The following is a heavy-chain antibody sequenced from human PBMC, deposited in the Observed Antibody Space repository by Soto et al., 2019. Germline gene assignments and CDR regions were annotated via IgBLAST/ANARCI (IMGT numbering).Heavy chain of an antibody. Sequence: SETLSLTCTVSGGSISSYYWSWIRQPPGKGLEWIGYIYYSGSTNYNPSLKSRVTISVDTSKNQFSLKLSSVTAADTAVYYCARVLSTRGYDILTGYSALEYYFDYWGQGTLVTVSS. J-gene: IGHJ4*02. CDR2: IYYSGST. V-gene: IGHV4-59*01. D-gene: IGHD3-9*01. CDR3: ARVLSTRGYDILTGYSALEYYFDY. CDR1: GGSISSYY.